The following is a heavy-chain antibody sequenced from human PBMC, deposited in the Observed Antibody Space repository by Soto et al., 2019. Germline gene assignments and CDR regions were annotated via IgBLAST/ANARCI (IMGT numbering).Heavy chain of an antibody. J-gene: IGHJ6*02. V-gene: IGHV3-23*01. D-gene: IGHD6-6*01. CDR3: AKALQYSSSRDYFYYGMDV. CDR1: GFTFSNYS. CDR2: MNSGGRS. Sequence: GGSLRLSCAASGFTFSNYSMSWVRQAPGKGLEWVSGMNSGGRSYYADSVKGRFTISRDTSKNMLYLQMHSLRADDTAVFYCAKALQYSSSRDYFYYGMDVWGQGTTVTVSS.